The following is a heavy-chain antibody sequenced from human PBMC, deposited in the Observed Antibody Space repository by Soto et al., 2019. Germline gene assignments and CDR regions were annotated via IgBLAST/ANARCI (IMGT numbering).Heavy chain of an antibody. V-gene: IGHV3-21*01. CDR3: AKDRGNSNPSEFDY. CDR1: GFSFSTYS. CDR2: ISSSSSFI. D-gene: IGHD4-4*01. Sequence: GGSLRLSCAASGFSFSTYSMNWVRQAPGKGLEWVSSISSSSSFIYYADSVKGRFTISRDNAKNSLFLQMNSLRAEDTAVYYCAKDRGNSNPSEFDYWGQGTLVTVSS. J-gene: IGHJ4*02.